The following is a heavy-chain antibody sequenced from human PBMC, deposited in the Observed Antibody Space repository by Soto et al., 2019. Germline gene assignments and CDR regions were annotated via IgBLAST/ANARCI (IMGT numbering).Heavy chain of an antibody. D-gene: IGHD6-19*01. V-gene: IGHV4-59*01. CDR1: GGSISGSY. Sequence: SETLSLTCSVSGGSISGSYSSWIRHSPGKGLEWLGYVYYTGSTNYSPSLRSRVSISVDTSKNEFSLRLSSVTAADTAVYFCARSVAVPGAHIDYWGQGTQVTVSS. CDR2: VYYTGST. J-gene: IGHJ4*02. CDR3: ARSVAVPGAHIDY.